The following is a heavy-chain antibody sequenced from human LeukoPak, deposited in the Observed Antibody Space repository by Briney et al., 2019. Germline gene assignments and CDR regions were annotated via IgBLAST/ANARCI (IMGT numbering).Heavy chain of an antibody. CDR1: GYTFTSYA. Sequence: ASVKVSCKASGYTFTSYAMNWVRQAPGQGLEWMGWINTNTGNPTYAQGFTGRFVFSLDTSVSTAYLQISSLEAEDTAVYYCARGGYYYDTQGSAFDIWGQGTMVTVSS. D-gene: IGHD3-22*01. CDR2: INTNTGNP. CDR3: ARGGYYYDTQGSAFDI. V-gene: IGHV7-4-1*02. J-gene: IGHJ3*02.